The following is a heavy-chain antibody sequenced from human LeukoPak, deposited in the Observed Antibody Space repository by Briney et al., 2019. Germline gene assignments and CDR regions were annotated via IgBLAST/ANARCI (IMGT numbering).Heavy chain of an antibody. V-gene: IGHV4-34*01. CDR1: GGSFSGYY. CDR3: ARGGKARVVVVPAAIDY. CDR2: INHSGST. J-gene: IGHJ4*02. Sequence: SETLSLTCAVYGGSFSGYYWSWIRQPPGKGLEWIGEINHSGSTNYNPSLKSRVTISVDTSKNQFSLKLSSVTAAVTAVYYCARGGKARVVVVPAAIDYWGQGTLVTVSS. D-gene: IGHD2-2*01.